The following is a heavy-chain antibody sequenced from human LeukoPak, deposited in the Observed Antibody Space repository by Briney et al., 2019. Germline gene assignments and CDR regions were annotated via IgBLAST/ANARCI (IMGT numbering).Heavy chain of an antibody. Sequence: GGSLRLSCAASGFTFTTYAMSWVRQAPGKGLEWVSTISGSGGSTDYADSVKGRFTISRDNSKNTLYLQMNSLRVEDTAVYYCAKEIAFCNSNTCSKPNDYWGQGTLVTVSS. V-gene: IGHV3-23*01. CDR2: ISGSGGST. J-gene: IGHJ4*02. D-gene: IGHD2-2*01. CDR3: AKEIAFCNSNTCSKPNDY. CDR1: GFTFTTYA.